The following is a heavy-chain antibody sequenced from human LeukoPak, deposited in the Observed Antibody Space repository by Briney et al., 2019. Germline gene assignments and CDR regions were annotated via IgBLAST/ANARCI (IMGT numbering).Heavy chain of an antibody. V-gene: IGHV3-7*02. CDR2: IKQDGSQK. J-gene: IGHJ3*02. CDR1: GFTFSNFW. D-gene: IGHD1-7*01. CDR3: ATSGRYAEDAFDI. Sequence: GGSLRLSCAASGFTFSNFWMTWVRQAPGKGLEWVAIIKQDGSQKYYVDSVKGRFTISRDNARNSLYLQMNSLRGEDTAIYYCATSGRYAEDAFDIWGQGTMVTVSS.